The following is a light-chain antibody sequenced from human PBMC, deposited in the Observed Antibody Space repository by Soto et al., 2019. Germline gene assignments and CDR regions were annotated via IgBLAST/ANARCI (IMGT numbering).Light chain of an antibody. Sequence: IVMTQAPRHQGVTIGERATIYCKSRPRALYSSNNKTYLAWYQQKPGQPPKLLIYWASTRESGVPDRFSGSGSGTDFTLTISSLQAEDVAVYYCQQYYSTPQTFGQRTKVDIK. CDR3: QQYYSTPQT. CDR1: PRALYSSNNKTY. J-gene: IGKJ1*01. CDR2: WAS. V-gene: IGKV4-1*01.